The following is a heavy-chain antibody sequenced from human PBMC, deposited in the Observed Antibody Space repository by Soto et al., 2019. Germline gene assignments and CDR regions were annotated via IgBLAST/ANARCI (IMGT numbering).Heavy chain of an antibody. Sequence: ASVKVSCKASGYTFTSYAMHWVRQAPGQSLEWMGWINAGNGNTKYSQKFQGRVTITRDTSASTAYMELSSLRSEDTAVYYCARDPDYCDYGTSPADDYWGQGTLVTVSS. V-gene: IGHV1-3*01. CDR1: GYTFTSYA. CDR2: INAGNGNT. CDR3: ARDPDYCDYGTSPADDY. D-gene: IGHD4-17*01. J-gene: IGHJ4*02.